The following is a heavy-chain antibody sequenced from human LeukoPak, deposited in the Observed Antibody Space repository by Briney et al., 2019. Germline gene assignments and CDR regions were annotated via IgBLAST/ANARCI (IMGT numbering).Heavy chain of an antibody. CDR2: ISGSGGST. Sequence: GGSLRLSCAASGFTFSSYAMSWVRQAPGKGLEWVSAISGSGGSTYYADSVKGRFTISRDNSKNTLYLQMNSLRAEDTAVYYCAKVGGVVVPAAIGQWFAYWGQGTLVTVSS. V-gene: IGHV3-23*01. CDR3: AKVGGVVVPAAIGQWFAY. J-gene: IGHJ4*02. D-gene: IGHD2-2*02. CDR1: GFTFSSYA.